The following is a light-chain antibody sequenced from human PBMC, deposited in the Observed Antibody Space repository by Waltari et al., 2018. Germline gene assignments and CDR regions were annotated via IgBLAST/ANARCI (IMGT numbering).Light chain of an antibody. Sequence: ESVLTQSPGTLSLSPGERATLSCRASQSLSRSRLAWYQQKPGQAPRLLIYAASSRATGIPDRFSGSGSGTDFSLTISRVEPEDFAVYYCQQYGSSVMYTFGQGTKLEI. CDR3: QQYGSSVMYT. J-gene: IGKJ2*01. CDR2: AAS. V-gene: IGKV3-20*01. CDR1: QSLSRSR.